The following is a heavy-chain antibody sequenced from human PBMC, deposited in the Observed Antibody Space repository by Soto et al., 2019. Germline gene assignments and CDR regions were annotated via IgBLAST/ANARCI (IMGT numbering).Heavy chain of an antibody. D-gene: IGHD6-13*01. CDR1: GFTFSNYW. CDR2: VNNDGSGT. CDR3: TRGGYMHAFDM. J-gene: IGHJ3*02. V-gene: IGHV3-74*01. Sequence: EVQVVESGGGLVQPGGSLRLSCAASGFTFSNYWMHWVRQAPGKGLVWVSRVNNDGSGTIYADSVKGRFTISRDNGKNTVYLELNSLRAEDTAIYFCTRGGYMHAFDMWGQGTTVTVSS.